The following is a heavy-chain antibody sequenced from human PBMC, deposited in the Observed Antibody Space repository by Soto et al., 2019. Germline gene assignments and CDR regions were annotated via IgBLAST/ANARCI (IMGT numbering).Heavy chain of an antibody. V-gene: IGHV1-69*01. CDR1: GGTFSSYA. CDR2: IIPIFGTA. CDR3: ARSRPLYDSSGYSIVSGAFDI. J-gene: IGHJ3*02. D-gene: IGHD3-22*01. Sequence: QVQLVQSGAEVKKPGSSVKVSCKASGGTFSSYAISWVRQAPGQGLEWMGGIIPIFGTANYAQKFQGRVTIIADESTSTAYMELSSLRSEDTAVYYCARSRPLYDSSGYSIVSGAFDIWGQGTMVTVSS.